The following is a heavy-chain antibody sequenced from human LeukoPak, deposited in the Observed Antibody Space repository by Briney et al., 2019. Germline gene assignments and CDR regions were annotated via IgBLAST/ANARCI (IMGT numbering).Heavy chain of an antibody. CDR3: AREMDDYGDYVMR. Sequence: SETLSLTCTVSGGSISSYYWSWIRQPPGKGLEWIGYIYYSGSTNYNPSLKSRVTISVDTSKNQFSLKLSSVTAADTAVYYCAREMDDYGDYVMRWGQGTLVTVSS. CDR1: GGSISSYY. V-gene: IGHV4-59*01. D-gene: IGHD4-17*01. J-gene: IGHJ4*02. CDR2: IYYSGST.